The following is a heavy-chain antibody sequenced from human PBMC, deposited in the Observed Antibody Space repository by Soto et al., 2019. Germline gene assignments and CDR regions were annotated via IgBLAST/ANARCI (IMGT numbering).Heavy chain of an antibody. CDR1: GGSISSYY. J-gene: IGHJ4*02. CDR2: IYYSGST. Sequence: PSETLSLTCTVSGGSISSYYWSWIRQPPGKGLEWIGYIYYSGSTNYNPSLKSRVTISVDTSKNQFSLKLSSVTATDTAVYYCARHDDSSGYYSAFDYWGQGTLVTVSS. CDR3: ARHDDSSGYYSAFDY. V-gene: IGHV4-59*08. D-gene: IGHD3-22*01.